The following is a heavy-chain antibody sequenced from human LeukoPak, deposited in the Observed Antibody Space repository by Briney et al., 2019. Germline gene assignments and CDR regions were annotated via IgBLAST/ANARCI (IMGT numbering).Heavy chain of an antibody. V-gene: IGHV4-34*01. CDR1: GGSFSGYY. CDR3: ACLSAYYYYGMDV. J-gene: IGHJ6*02. CDR2: INHSGST. Sequence: SETLSLTCAVYGGSFSGYYWSWIRQPPGKGLEWIGEINHSGSTNYNPSLKSRVTISADTSKNQFSLKLSSVTAADTAVYYCACLSAYYYYGMDVWGQGTTVTVSS. D-gene: IGHD2/OR15-2a*01.